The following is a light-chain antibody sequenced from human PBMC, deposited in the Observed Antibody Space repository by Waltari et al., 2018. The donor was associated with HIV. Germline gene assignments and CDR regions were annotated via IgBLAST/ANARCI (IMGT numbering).Light chain of an antibody. J-gene: IGKJ1*01. CDR3: QQRRNWPKT. V-gene: IGKV3-11*01. CDR1: QGVSSY. Sequence: EIVLTQSPATLSLSPGERATPSCRASQGVSSYLAWYQQKPGQAPRLLIYDASNRATGIPARFSGSGSGTDFTLTISSLESEDFAVYYCQQRRNWPKTFGQGTKVEIK. CDR2: DAS.